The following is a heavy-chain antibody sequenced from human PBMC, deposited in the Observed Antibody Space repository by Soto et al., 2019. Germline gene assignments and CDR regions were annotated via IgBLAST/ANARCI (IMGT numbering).Heavy chain of an antibody. CDR2: IYSGGRT. CDR1: GFTVSSNY. D-gene: IGHD2-21*02. J-gene: IGHJ4*02. V-gene: IGHV3-53*01. CDR3: ARDGAYCGGDCQGGFDY. Sequence: EVQLVESGGGLIQPGGSLRLSCAVSGFTVSSNYMSWVRQAPGKGLEWVSVIYSGGRTYYADSVKGRFTISRDNSKNTLYLQMNSLRAEDTAVYYCARDGAYCGGDCQGGFDYWGQGTLVTVSS.